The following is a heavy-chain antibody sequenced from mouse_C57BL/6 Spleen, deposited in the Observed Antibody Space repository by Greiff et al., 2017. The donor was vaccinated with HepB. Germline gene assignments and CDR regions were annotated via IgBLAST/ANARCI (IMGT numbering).Heavy chain of an antibody. V-gene: IGHV2-2*01. CDR3: ARNDLYYQYFDV. CDR1: GFSLTSYG. CDR2: IWSGGST. J-gene: IGHJ1*03. D-gene: IGHD2-1*01. Sequence: QVQLKESGPGLVQPSQSLSITCTVSGFSLTSYGVHWVRQSPGKGLEWLGVIWSGGSTDYNAAFISRLSISKDNSKSQVFFKMNSLQADDTAIYYCARNDLYYQYFDVWGTGTTVTVSS.